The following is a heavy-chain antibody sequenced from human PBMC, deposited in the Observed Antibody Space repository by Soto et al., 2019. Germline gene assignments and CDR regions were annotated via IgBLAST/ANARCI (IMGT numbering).Heavy chain of an antibody. D-gene: IGHD2-15*01. CDR2: MNPNSGNT. Sequence: ASVKVSCKASGYTFASYDINWERQATGQGLEWVGWMNPNSGNTGYAQKCQGRVTMTRNTSISTAYMELSSLRSEDTAVYYCARGRISRRYYYYMDVWGKGTTVTVSS. CDR1: GYTFASYD. CDR3: ARGRISRRYYYYMDV. J-gene: IGHJ6*03. V-gene: IGHV1-8*01.